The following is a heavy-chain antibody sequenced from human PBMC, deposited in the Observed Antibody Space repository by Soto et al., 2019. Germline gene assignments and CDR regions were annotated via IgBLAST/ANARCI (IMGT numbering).Heavy chain of an antibody. Sequence: PVGSLRLSCAASGFTFSSYGMHWVRQAPGKGLEWVAVISYDGSNKYYADSVKGRFTISRDNSKNTLYLQMNSLRAEDTAVYYCAKVTVGATRNYYYGMDVWGQGTTVTVSS. J-gene: IGHJ6*02. CDR1: GFTFSSYG. V-gene: IGHV3-30*18. D-gene: IGHD1-26*01. CDR3: AKVTVGATRNYYYGMDV. CDR2: ISYDGSNK.